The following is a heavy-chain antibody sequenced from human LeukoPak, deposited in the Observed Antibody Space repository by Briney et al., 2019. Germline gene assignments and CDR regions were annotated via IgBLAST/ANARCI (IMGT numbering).Heavy chain of an antibody. J-gene: IGHJ3*02. D-gene: IGHD5-18*01. V-gene: IGHV1-3*01. CDR1: GYTFTSYG. CDR2: INAGNGNT. Sequence: GASVKVSCKASGYTFTSYGISWVRQAPGQGLEWMGWINAGNGNTKYSQKFQGRVTITRDTSASTAYMELSSLRSEDTAVYYCARVGIQLWPWLGAFDIWGQGTMVTVSS. CDR3: ARVGIQLWPWLGAFDI.